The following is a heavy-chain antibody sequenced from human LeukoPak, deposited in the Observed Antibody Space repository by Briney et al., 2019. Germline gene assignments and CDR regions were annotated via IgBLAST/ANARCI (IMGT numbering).Heavy chain of an antibody. CDR2: IRSKGYGGTP. CDR1: GFTFDDYA. D-gene: IGHD2-2*01. Sequence: PGRSLRLSCTASGFTFDDYAMSWVRQAPGKGLEWVGFIRSKGYGGTPGYAASVRGRFTVSRDDSKGIAYLQMSSLKTEDTAVYYCARAGKRDIFVVPVAHDYWGQGTLVTVSS. V-gene: IGHV3-49*04. J-gene: IGHJ4*02. CDR3: ARAGKRDIFVVPVAHDY.